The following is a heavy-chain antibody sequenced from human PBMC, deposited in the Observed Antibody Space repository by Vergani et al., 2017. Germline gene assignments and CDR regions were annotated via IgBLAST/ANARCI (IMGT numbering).Heavy chain of an antibody. CDR1: GGTFNIYS. Sequence: QVQLVQSGAEVKKPGSSVKVSCKASGGTFNIYSVSWLRQVPGQGPEWMGRITPFFPTGHYAQKFQGRVTITADESATTVYMELSSLRSEDTAVYYCASPRTAENLPKPLYDFCGLDVWGQGTTVTVSS. V-gene: IGHV1-69*15. CDR2: ITPFFPTG. D-gene: IGHD5/OR15-5a*01. CDR3: ASPRTAENLPKPLYDFCGLDV. J-gene: IGHJ6*02.